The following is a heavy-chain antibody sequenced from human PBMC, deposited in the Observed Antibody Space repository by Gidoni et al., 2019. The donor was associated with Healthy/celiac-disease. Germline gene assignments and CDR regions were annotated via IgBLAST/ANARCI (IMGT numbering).Heavy chain of an antibody. CDR2: ISYDGINK. CDR1: GFTFSSYA. J-gene: IGHJ5*02. CDR3: ARDPQGYYDFWSGYRNWFDP. V-gene: IGHV3-30*01. D-gene: IGHD3-3*01. Sequence: QVQLVESGGGVVQPGRSLRLSCAASGFTFSSYAMHWVRQAPGKGLEWVAVISYDGINKYYADSVKGRFTISRDNSKNTLYLQMNSLRAEDTAVYYCARDPQGYYDFWSGYRNWFDPWGQGTLVTVSS.